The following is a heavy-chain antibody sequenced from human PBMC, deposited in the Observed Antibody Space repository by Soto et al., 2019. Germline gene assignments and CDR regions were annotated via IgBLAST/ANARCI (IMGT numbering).Heavy chain of an antibody. CDR2: IYWNDDS. D-gene: IGHD4-17*01. J-gene: IGHJ5*02. CDR1: GFSLTTGGAG. Sequence: QITLKESGPTLVKPTQTLTLTCTFSGFSLTTGGAGVGWIRQPPGKALEWLALIYWNDDSRYSPSLNSRLTITKDTSKNQRVLRMTNMDPVDTATYYCAHRGDGDYPRDNWFDPWGQGILVIVSS. V-gene: IGHV2-5*01. CDR3: AHRGDGDYPRDNWFDP.